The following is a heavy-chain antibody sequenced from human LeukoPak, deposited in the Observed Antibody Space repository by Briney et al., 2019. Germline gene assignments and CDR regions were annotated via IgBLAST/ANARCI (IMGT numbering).Heavy chain of an antibody. D-gene: IGHD3-3*01. J-gene: IGHJ4*02. CDR1: GYTFTSYY. CDR2: INPSGGST. Sequence: ASVKVTCKASGYTFTSYYMHWVRQAPGQGLEWMGIINPSGGSTSYAQKFQGRVTMTRDTCTSTVYMELSSLRSEDTAVYYCARDWGRLGFFDYWGQGTLVTVSS. CDR3: ARDWGRLGFFDY. V-gene: IGHV1-46*01.